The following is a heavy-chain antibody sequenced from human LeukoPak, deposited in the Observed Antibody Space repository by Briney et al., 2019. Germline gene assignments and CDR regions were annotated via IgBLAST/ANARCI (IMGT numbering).Heavy chain of an antibody. CDR2: IKQDGSEK. CDR3: ARDPYSSGWSYGMDV. J-gene: IGHJ6*02. CDR1: GFTFSSYW. Sequence: GGSLRLSCTASGFTFSSYWMSWVRQTPEKGLEWVANIKQDGSEKVYVDSVKGRFTISRDNAKSSLYLQMSGLRAEDTAVYYCARDPYSSGWSYGMDVWGQGTTVTVSS. V-gene: IGHV3-7*05. D-gene: IGHD6-13*01.